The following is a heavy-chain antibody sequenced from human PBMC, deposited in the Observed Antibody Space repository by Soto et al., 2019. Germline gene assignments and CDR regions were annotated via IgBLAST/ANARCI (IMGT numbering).Heavy chain of an antibody. CDR2: IYWDDDK. Sequence: QITLKESGPTLVKPTQTLTLTCTFSGFSLSTSGVGVGWIRQPPGKALEWLALIYWDDDKRYSPSLKSRLTITKDTSNTQVVLTMTNMDPVDTATYYCARLKQQPDFDYWGQGTLVTVSS. D-gene: IGHD6-13*01. CDR3: ARLKQQPDFDY. CDR1: GFSLSTSGVG. V-gene: IGHV2-5*02. J-gene: IGHJ4*02.